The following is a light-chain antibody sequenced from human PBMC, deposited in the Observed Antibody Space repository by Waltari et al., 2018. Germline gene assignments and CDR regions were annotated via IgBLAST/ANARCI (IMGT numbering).Light chain of an antibody. CDR2: GAS. V-gene: IGKV3-20*01. J-gene: IGKJ1*01. CDR3: QHYVRLPAT. CDR1: QSVSRS. Sequence: IVLTQSPGTLSLSPGEKATLPCRASQSVSRSLAWYQQKPGQAPKLLIYGASTRATGIPDRFTGSGSGTDFSLPISSLEPEDFAIYFCQHYVRLPATFGQGTKVEIK.